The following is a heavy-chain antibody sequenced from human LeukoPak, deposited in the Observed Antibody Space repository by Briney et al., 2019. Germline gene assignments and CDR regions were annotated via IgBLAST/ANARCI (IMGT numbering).Heavy chain of an antibody. CDR1: GGTFSSDT. J-gene: IGHJ4*02. D-gene: IGHD6-19*01. CDR3: ARGIAVSGTGFDY. V-gene: IGHV1-69*08. Sequence: SVKVSCKASGGTFSSDTISWVRQAPGQGLEWMGRIIPILGRANYGQKFQGRVTITADKSTSTGYMELSRLRSEDTAVYYCARGIAVSGTGFDYWGQGTLVTVSS. CDR2: IIPILGRA.